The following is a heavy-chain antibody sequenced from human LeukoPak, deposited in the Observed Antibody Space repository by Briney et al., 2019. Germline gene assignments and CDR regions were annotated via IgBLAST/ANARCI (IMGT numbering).Heavy chain of an antibody. J-gene: IGHJ3*02. CDR2: IYHSGST. D-gene: IGHD3-10*01. Sequence: SQTLSLTCNVSGGAISRGDYYWSWIRQPPGKGLEWIGYIYHSGSTYYNPSLKSRVTISVDTSKNQFSLKLSSVTAADTAVYYCARVPIGELSFDIWGQGTMVTVSS. V-gene: IGHV4-30-4*01. CDR1: GGAISRGDYY. CDR3: ARVPIGELSFDI.